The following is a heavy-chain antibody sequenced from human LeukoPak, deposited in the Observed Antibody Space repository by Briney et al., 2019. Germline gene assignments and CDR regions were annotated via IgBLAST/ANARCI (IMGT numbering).Heavy chain of an antibody. CDR2: IKCDGSEK. CDR3: VRGVGSSTSCYVRAFDI. J-gene: IGHJ3*02. V-gene: IGHV3-52*01. CDR1: GFTFSNSW. Sequence: GGFLRLSCAASGFTFSNSWMHWVCQAPEKGLEWVADIKCDGSEKCYVDSVKGRLTISRDNAKNSLYLQVNSLRAEDMTVYYCVRGVGSSTSCYVRAFDIWGQGTMVTVSS. D-gene: IGHD2-2*01.